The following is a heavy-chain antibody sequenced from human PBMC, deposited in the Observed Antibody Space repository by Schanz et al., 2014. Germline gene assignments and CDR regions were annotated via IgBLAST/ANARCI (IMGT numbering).Heavy chain of an antibody. V-gene: IGHV3-21*06. CDR2: LSFDSRHI. D-gene: IGHD1-1*01. CDR3: ARDGVAATTDFEY. CDR1: GFSFDSYN. Sequence: EVPLVESGGGLVKPWGSLRLSCTASGFSFDSYNMNWVRQSPGKGLEWVAFLSFDSRHIYYADSVKGRFTISRDNAKSSLHLQMNSLRADDTAVYYCARDGVAATTDFEYWGQGALVTVSS. J-gene: IGHJ4*02.